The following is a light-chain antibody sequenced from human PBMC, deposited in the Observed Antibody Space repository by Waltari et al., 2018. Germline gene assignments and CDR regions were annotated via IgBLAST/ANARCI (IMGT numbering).Light chain of an antibody. CDR2: AAS. J-gene: IGKJ4*01. CDR1: RGIGNS. CDR3: QQLIDYPLP. Sequence: IQLTQSPSFLSASVGDRVTITCRASRGIGNSLAWYQQKPGQAPKLLLYAASTLQTGVPSRFSGSGYGTEFTLAISSLQPEDFATYYCQQLIDYPLPFGGGTKVEIK. V-gene: IGKV1-9*01.